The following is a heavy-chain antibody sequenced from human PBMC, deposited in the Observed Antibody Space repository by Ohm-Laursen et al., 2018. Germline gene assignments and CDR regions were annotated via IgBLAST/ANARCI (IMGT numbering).Heavy chain of an antibody. CDR3: ARAAFDDSSGTTYYFDY. J-gene: IGHJ4*02. D-gene: IGHD3-22*01. V-gene: IGHV4-34*01. CDR1: GGSFSGYY. Sequence: SETLSLTCVVYGGSFSGYYWSWTRQPPGKGLEWIGEINHSGSTNYNPSLKSRVTISVDKSKNQFSLKLSYVTAADTAVYYCARAAFDDSSGTTYYFDYWGQGTLVTVSS. CDR2: INHSGST.